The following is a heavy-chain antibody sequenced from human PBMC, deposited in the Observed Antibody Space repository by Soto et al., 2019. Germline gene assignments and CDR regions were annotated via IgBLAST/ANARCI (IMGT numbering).Heavy chain of an antibody. CDR2: IYYSGGT. D-gene: IGHD4-17*01. J-gene: IGHJ6*02. V-gene: IGHV4-30-4*01. Sequence: SETLYLTCTVSGGSISSGDYYWSWIRQPPGKGLEWIGYIYYSGGTYYNPSLKSRVTISVDTAKNQFSLKLSSVTAPDTAVYYCARDQGDGDSATYDYGMHAWDHGPPIT. CDR3: ARDQGDGDSATYDYGMHA. CDR1: GGSISSGDYY.